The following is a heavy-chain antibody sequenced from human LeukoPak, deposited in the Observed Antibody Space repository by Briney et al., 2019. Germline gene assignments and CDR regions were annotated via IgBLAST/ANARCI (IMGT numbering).Heavy chain of an antibody. CDR2: IYYSGST. Sequence: PSETLSLTCTVSGGSISSYYWSWIRQPPGKGLEWIGYIYYSGSTDYNPSLKSRVTISVDTSKNQFSLKLSSVTAADTAVYYCARVIFGDFWSGYFYMDVWGKGTTVTISS. J-gene: IGHJ6*03. D-gene: IGHD3-3*01. CDR1: GGSISSYY. CDR3: ARVIFGDFWSGYFYMDV. V-gene: IGHV4-59*12.